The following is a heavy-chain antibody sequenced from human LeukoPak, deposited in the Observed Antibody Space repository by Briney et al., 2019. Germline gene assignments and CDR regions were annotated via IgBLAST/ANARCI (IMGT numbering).Heavy chain of an antibody. J-gene: IGHJ5*02. Sequence: PSQTLSLTCTVSGGSISSGDFYWSWMRQPPGKGLEWIVYIYYSGSSYYNPSLKSRVTISVDTSKNQFSLKLSSVTAADTAVYYCAREVTTVTIFNSNLFDPWGQGTLVTVSS. CDR2: IYYSGSS. D-gene: IGHD4-17*01. V-gene: IGHV4-30-4*08. CDR1: GGSISSGDFY. CDR3: AREVTTVTIFNSNLFDP.